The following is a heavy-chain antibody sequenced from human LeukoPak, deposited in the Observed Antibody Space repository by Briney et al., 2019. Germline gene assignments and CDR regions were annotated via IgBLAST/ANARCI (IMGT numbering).Heavy chain of an antibody. J-gene: IGHJ4*02. CDR2: INPNSGGT. Sequence: ASVKVSCKASGYTFTGYYMHWVRQAPGQGLEWMGWINPNSGGTNYAQKFQGRVTMTRDTSISTAYMELSRLRSDDTAVYYCARGDILTGYCKDYWGQGTLVTVSS. V-gene: IGHV1-2*02. CDR3: ARGDILTGYCKDY. D-gene: IGHD3-9*01. CDR1: GYTFTGYY.